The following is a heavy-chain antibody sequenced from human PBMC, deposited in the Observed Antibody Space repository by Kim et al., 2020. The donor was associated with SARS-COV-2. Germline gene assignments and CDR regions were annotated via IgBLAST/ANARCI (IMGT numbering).Heavy chain of an antibody. CDR1: GFTFSDYY. D-gene: IGHD3-22*01. CDR3: ARAANRGSIRQWFSN. Sequence: GGSLRLSCAASGFTFSDYYMSWIRQAPGKGLEWVSYISSSGSTIYYADSVKGRFTISRDNAKNSLYLQMNSLRAEDTAVYYCARAANRGSIRQWFSNWGQGTLVTVSS. CDR2: ISSSGSTI. J-gene: IGHJ4*02. V-gene: IGHV3-11*01.